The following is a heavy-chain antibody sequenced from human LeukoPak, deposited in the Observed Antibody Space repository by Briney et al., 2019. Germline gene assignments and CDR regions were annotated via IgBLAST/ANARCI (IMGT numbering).Heavy chain of an antibody. D-gene: IGHD2/OR15-2a*01. CDR2: ISTTSNTI. J-gene: IGHJ4*01. V-gene: IGHV3-48*04. CDR3: ARALSITPYYFDS. Sequence: GGSLRLSCAVSGFTFRSYSMNWVRQAPGKGLEWISYISTTSNTISYADSVKGRFTISRDNAKNSMYLQMSSLRAEDTALYYCARALSITPYYFDSWGLGTLVTVSS. CDR1: GFTFRSYS.